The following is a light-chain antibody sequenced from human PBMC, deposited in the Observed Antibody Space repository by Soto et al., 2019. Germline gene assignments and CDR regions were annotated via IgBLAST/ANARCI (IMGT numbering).Light chain of an antibody. CDR2: DVN. Sequence: QSALTQPASVSGSPGQSITISCTGTSSDVGGYNYVSWYQQHPRKAPKLMIYDVNNRPSGGSNRFSGSKSGNTASLTISGLQAEDEADYYCSSYTGSSTDVVFGGGTKLTVL. CDR1: SSDVGGYNY. V-gene: IGLV2-14*01. J-gene: IGLJ2*01. CDR3: SSYTGSSTDVV.